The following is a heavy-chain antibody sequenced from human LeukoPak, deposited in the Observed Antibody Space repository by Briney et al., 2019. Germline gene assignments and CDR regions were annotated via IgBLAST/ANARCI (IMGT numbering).Heavy chain of an antibody. J-gene: IGHJ6*03. CDR3: ARHIGGGIEDMDV. V-gene: IGHV4-59*08. D-gene: IGHD3-16*02. CDR1: GGSIGTYY. CDR2: IYVTGST. Sequence: PSETLSLTCTVSGGSIGTYYWSWIRQSPGKGLEWIGYIYVTGSTRYNPYLQSRVTISVDTSRNQFFLKMCSVTAADTAVYYCARHIGGGIEDMDVWGKGTKVTASS.